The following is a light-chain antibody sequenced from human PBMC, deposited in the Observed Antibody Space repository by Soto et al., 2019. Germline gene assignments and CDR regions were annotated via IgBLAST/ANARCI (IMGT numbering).Light chain of an antibody. CDR1: QSVSSY. CDR3: QQRSNWPSWT. Sequence: EIVLTQSPATLSLSPGERATLSCRASQSVSSYLAWYQQKPGQAPRLLIYDASNRVTGIPARFSGSGSGTDVTLTISSLEPADFAVYYCQQRSNWPSWTFGQGTKVEIK. CDR2: DAS. V-gene: IGKV3-11*01. J-gene: IGKJ1*01.